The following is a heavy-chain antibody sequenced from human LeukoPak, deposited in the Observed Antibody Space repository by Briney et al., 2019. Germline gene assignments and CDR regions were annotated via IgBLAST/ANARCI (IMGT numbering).Heavy chain of an antibody. V-gene: IGHV3-48*03. J-gene: IGHJ4*02. Sequence: QPGGSLRLSCAASGFTFSSYEMNWVRQAPGKGLEWVSYISSSGSTIYYADSVKGRFTISRDNAKNSLYLQMSSLRAEDTAVYYCARDRYGFDYWGQGTLVTVSS. CDR1: GFTFSSYE. CDR2: ISSSGSTI. D-gene: IGHD5-18*01. CDR3: ARDRYGFDY.